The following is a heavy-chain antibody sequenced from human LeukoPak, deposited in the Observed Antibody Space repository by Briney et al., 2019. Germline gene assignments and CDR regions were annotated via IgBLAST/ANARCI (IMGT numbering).Heavy chain of an antibody. D-gene: IGHD3-10*01. Sequence: XLXCAASXFTXSSXGMHWVXQXPGXGLXWVAFIRYDGSNKYYADSVKGRFTISRDNSKNTLYLQMNSLRAEDTAVYCCAKEPRGGYPLDYWGQGTLVTVSS. CDR2: IRYDGSNK. V-gene: IGHV3-30*02. CDR3: AKEPRGGYPLDY. J-gene: IGHJ4*02. CDR1: XFTXSSXG.